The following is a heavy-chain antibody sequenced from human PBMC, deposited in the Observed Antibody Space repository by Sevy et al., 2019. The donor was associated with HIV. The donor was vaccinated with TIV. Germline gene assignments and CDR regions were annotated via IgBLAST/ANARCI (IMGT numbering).Heavy chain of an antibody. J-gene: IGHJ4*02. CDR3: ASKRRYNHGPFDY. CDR2: IHYTGGT. CDR1: GGSISNSDSY. V-gene: IGHV4-30-4*02. Sequence: SETLSLTCTVSGGSISNSDSYWSWIRQPPGKGLEWIGYIHYTGGTYYNPFLKSRLAMSVDTSEKQFSLKLSSMTEADTAVYYCASKRRYNHGPFDYWGQGTLVTVSS. D-gene: IGHD3-9*01.